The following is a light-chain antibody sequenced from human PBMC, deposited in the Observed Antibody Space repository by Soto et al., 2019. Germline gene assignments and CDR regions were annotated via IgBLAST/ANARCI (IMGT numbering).Light chain of an antibody. CDR2: SNN. CDR1: SFNIGSYT. V-gene: IGLV1-44*01. CDR3: STWHDSHVL. Sequence: QLVLTQPSSVSGTPGQSVTISCSGSSFNIGSYTVNWYQQLPGTAPRLLIYSNNQRPSGVPDRFSGSRSGTSASLAISGLQSDDEADYYCSTWHDSHVLFGGGTKVTVL. J-gene: IGLJ2*01.